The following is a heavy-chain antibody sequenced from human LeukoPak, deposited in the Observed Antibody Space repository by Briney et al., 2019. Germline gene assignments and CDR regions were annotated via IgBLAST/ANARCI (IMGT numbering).Heavy chain of an antibody. CDR2: ISSSSSYI. CDR1: GFTFSSYS. V-gene: IGHV3-21*01. Sequence: GGSLRLSCAASGFTFSSYSMNWVRQAPGKGLEWVSPISSSSSYIYYADSVKGRFTISRDNAKNSLYLQMNSLRAEDTAVYYCARDAYDFWSGYSHNPSFDYWGQGTLVTVSS. J-gene: IGHJ4*02. D-gene: IGHD3-3*01. CDR3: ARDAYDFWSGYSHNPSFDY.